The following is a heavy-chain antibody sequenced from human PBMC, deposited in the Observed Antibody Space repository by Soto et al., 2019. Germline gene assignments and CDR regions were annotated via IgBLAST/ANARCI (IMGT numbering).Heavy chain of an antibody. Sequence: LRLSCAASGLTFSGDAMNWVRQAPGKGLEWVSSISTTSTYIYYADSVKGRFTISRDNANNSLHLQMNSLRAEDTAVYYCTRDYVMDVWGQGTTVTVSS. CDR3: TRDYVMDV. J-gene: IGHJ6*02. D-gene: IGHD3-10*02. CDR2: ISTTSTYI. CDR1: GLTFSGDA. V-gene: IGHV3-21*01.